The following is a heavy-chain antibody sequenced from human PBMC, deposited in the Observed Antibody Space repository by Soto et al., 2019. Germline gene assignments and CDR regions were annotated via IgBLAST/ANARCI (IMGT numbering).Heavy chain of an antibody. CDR1: GGSISSSSYY. CDR3: ARLYDFSDYYYYYMEV. D-gene: IGHD3-3*01. CDR2: IYYSGST. J-gene: IGHJ6*03. Sequence: PSETLSLTCTVSGGSISSSSYYWGWIRQPPGKGLEWIGSIYYSGSTYYNPSLKSRVTISVDTSKNQFSLKLSSVTAADTAVYYCARLYDFSDYYYYYMEVWGKGTTVTVSS. V-gene: IGHV4-39*01.